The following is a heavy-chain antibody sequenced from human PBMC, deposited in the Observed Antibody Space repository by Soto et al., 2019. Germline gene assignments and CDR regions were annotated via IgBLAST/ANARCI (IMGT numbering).Heavy chain of an antibody. J-gene: IGHJ6*02. CDR1: GFSLSTSGMC. D-gene: IGHD3-10*01. CDR2: IDWDDDK. V-gene: IGHV2-70*01. Sequence: SGPTLVNPTQTLTLTCTFSGFSLSTSGMCVSWIRQPPGKALEWLALIDWDDDKYYSTSLKTRLTIPKDTSKNQVVLTMTNMDPVDTATYYCARSYGSGSYYGPGDYYYVMDVWGQGTTVTVSS. CDR3: ARSYGSGSYYGPGDYYYVMDV.